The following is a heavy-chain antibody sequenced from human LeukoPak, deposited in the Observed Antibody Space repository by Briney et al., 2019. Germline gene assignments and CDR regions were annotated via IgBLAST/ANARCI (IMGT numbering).Heavy chain of an antibody. D-gene: IGHD2-21*01. V-gene: IGHV3-74*01. Sequence: GRSLRLSCAASGLTFSSHWMHWVRQAPGKGLVWVSRITDDGSSTTYADSVKGRFTISRDNAKNMLYLQVNSLRAEDTAVYYCAKAGEGPSYYFDYWGQGTLVTVSS. J-gene: IGHJ4*02. CDR3: AKAGEGPSYYFDY. CDR2: ITDDGSST. CDR1: GLTFSSHW.